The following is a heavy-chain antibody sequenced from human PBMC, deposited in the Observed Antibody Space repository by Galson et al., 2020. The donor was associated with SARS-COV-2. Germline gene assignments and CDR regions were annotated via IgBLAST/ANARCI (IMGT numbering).Heavy chain of an antibody. CDR3: ARVGSSSWFFDY. Sequence: LSLTCAASGFTFSSYWMSWVRQAPGKGLEWVANIKQDGSEKYYVDSVKGRFTISRDNAKNSLYLQMNSLRAEDTAVYYCARVGSSSWFFDYWGQGTLVTVSS. CDR2: IKQDGSEK. J-gene: IGHJ4*02. V-gene: IGHV3-7*03. CDR1: GFTFSSYW. D-gene: IGHD6-13*01.